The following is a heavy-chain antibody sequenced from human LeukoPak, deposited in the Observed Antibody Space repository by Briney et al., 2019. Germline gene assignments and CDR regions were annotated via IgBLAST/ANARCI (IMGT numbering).Heavy chain of an antibody. CDR2: IYYSGIT. CDR3: ARASGAFDY. J-gene: IGHJ4*02. V-gene: IGHV4-59*01. CDR1: GGSISSSY. Sequence: PSETLSRTCTVSGGSISSSYWSWIRQPPGKGLEWIGYIYYSGITNYNPSLKSRVTISLDTSKNQFSLKLNSVTAADTAVYYCARASGAFDYWGQGALVTVSS.